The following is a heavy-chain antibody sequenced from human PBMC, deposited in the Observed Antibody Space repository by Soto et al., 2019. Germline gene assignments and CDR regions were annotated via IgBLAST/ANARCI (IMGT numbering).Heavy chain of an antibody. CDR1: GSSLQDYA. J-gene: IGHJ6*04. CDR3: GKDISPGGMDV. CDR2: IYYNSNRI. V-gene: IGHV3-9*01. Sequence: EVQLVESGGGLVQPGGSLRLSCVGSGSSLQDYAMHWVRQAPGKGLEWVSGIYYNSNRIDYADSVKGRFTISRDNARNSLYQQMNSLRTEDTAFYYCGKDISPGGMDVWGRGIMVTVSS.